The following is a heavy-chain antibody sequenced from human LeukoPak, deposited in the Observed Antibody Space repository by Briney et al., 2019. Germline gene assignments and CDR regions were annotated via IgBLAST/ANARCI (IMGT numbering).Heavy chain of an antibody. J-gene: IGHJ6*03. V-gene: IGHV1-69*06. Sequence: PGASVKVSCKASGGTFSSYAISWVRQAPGQGLEWMGGIIPIFGTANYAQKFQGRVTTTADKSTSTAYMELSSLRSEDTAVYYCAASNPLGDYYYYMDVWGKGTTVTVSS. CDR2: IIPIFGTA. CDR1: GGTFSSYA. CDR3: AASNPLGDYYYYMDV. D-gene: IGHD4-11*01.